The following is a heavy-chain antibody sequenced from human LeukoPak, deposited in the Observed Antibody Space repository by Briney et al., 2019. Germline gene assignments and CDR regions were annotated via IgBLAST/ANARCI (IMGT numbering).Heavy chain of an antibody. D-gene: IGHD3-10*01. V-gene: IGHV5-51*01. Sequence: GESLKISCKGSGYLFTSYWIAWVRQMPGKDLEWMGIIYPADSDTRYSPSFQGQVTISADKSISTAFLRWTSLKASDTAIHYCARGRGTGSPIGPRYFDLWGRGTLVTVSS. CDR3: ARGRGTGSPIGPRYFDL. CDR2: IYPADSDT. J-gene: IGHJ2*01. CDR1: GYLFTSYW.